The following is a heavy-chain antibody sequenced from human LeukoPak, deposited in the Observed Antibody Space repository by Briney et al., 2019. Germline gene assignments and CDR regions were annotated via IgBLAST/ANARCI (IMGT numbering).Heavy chain of an antibody. V-gene: IGHV4-4*07. D-gene: IGHD3-22*01. J-gene: IGHJ3*02. CDR1: SGSISSYY. CDR3: ARGGSSGYSAWDAFDI. CDR2: IYTSGST. Sequence: PSETLSLTCTVSSGSISSYYWSWIRQPAGKGLEWIGRIYTSGSTNYNPSLKSRVTMSVDTSKNQFSLELSSLTAADTAVYYCARGGSSGYSAWDAFDIWGQGTMVTVSS.